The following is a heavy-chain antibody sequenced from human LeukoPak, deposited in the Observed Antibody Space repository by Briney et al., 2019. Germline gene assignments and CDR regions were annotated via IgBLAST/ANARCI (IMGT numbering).Heavy chain of an antibody. CDR2: VSFYGSA. D-gene: IGHD6-19*01. CDR1: SGFLSSESFY. V-gene: IGHV4-39*01. Sequence: SETLSLTCTVPSGFLSSESFYWAWIRQPPGKGLEWIGSVSFYGSAYYRPSLTSRVTISVDTSKNQFSLQLTSVTAADTAVYYCARRSPYSTGWSSYFDYWGQGALVTVSS. J-gene: IGHJ4*02. CDR3: ARRSPYSTGWSSYFDY.